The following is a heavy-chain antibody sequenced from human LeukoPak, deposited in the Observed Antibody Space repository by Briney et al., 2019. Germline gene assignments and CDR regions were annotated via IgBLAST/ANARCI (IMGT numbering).Heavy chain of an antibody. D-gene: IGHD5-18*01. CDR1: GGSISSYY. V-gene: IGHV4-59*01. CDR2: IYYSGST. Sequence: PSETLSLTCTVSGGSISSYYWSWIRQPPGKGLEWIGYIYYSGSTNYNPSLKSRVTISVDTSKNQFSLKLSSVTAAGTAVYYCARGFTDTAMVFDYWGQGTLVTVSS. J-gene: IGHJ4*02. CDR3: ARGFTDTAMVFDY.